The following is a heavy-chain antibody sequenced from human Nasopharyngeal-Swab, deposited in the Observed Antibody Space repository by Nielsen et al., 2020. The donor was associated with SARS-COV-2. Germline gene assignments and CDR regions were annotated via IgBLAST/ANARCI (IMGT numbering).Heavy chain of an antibody. CDR3: ASFAQGSPSLY. CDR1: GDSVSRTIAA. J-gene: IGHJ4*02. CDR2: TYYRSQWYN. V-gene: IGHV6-1*01. Sequence: SQTPSLTCAISGDSVSRTIAAWHWIRQSPSRGLEWLERTYYRSQWYNDYAVPVRSRITISPDISKNQFSLHLNSVTPEDTAVYYCASFAQGSPSLYWGQGILVTVSS.